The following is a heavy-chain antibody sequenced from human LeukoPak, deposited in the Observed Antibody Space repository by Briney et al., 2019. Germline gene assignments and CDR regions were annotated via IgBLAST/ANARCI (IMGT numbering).Heavy chain of an antibody. Sequence: GGSLRLSCAASGLALRNFAMAWVRQAPGKGLEWVATITSDDFNQHYKQSVEGRFIISRDTSMNTLYLQMSGLRAEDTAKYFCASQLGWTLTHWGQGALVTVSS. J-gene: IGHJ4*02. CDR2: ITSDDFNQ. CDR3: ASQLGWTLTH. D-gene: IGHD7-27*01. CDR1: GLALRNFA. V-gene: IGHV3-23*01.